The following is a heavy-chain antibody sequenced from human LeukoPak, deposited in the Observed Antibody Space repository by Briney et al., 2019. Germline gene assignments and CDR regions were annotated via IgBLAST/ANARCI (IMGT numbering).Heavy chain of an antibody. J-gene: IGHJ5*02. CDR3: ARASHSSSPTNLENWFDP. D-gene: IGHD6-6*01. CDR1: GGSISSGGYY. CDR2: IYHSGST. V-gene: IGHV4-30-2*01. Sequence: SQTLSLTCTVSGGSISSGGYYWSWIRQPPGKGLEWIGYIYHSGSTYYNPSLKSRVTISVDRSKNQFSLKLSSVTAADTAVYYCARASHSSSPTNLENWFDPWGQGTLVTVSS.